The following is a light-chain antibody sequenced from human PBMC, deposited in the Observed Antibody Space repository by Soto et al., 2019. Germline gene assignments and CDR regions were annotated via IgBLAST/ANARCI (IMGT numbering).Light chain of an antibody. Sequence: EIVMTQSPATLSVSPGEGATLSCRASHGIGTALAWYQQKPGQTPRLLMYGASIRATGVPARFSGSASGTEFTLTITSLQSEDFAVYYCQQYNSFSPYSFGQGTKLEI. CDR2: GAS. CDR3: QQYNSFSPYS. J-gene: IGKJ2*03. CDR1: HGIGTA. V-gene: IGKV3-15*01.